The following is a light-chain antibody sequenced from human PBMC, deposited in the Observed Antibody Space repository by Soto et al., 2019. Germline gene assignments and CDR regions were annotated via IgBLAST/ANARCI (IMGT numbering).Light chain of an antibody. V-gene: IGLV1-40*01. CDR2: GNS. CDR1: GSNIGAHFD. CDR3: QSYDSSLSGAYV. Sequence: QPVLTQPPSVSGAPGQRVTISCTGSGSNIGAHFDVHWYKHLPGTAPKLLIFGNSIRPSGVPDRFSGSKSGTSASLAITGLQAEDEADYYCQSYDSSLSGAYVFGTGTKVTVL. J-gene: IGLJ1*01.